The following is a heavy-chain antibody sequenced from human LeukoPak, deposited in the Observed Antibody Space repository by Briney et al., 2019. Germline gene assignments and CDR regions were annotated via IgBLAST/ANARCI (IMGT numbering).Heavy chain of an antibody. J-gene: IGHJ5*02. V-gene: IGHV3-30*04. D-gene: IGHD3-22*01. Sequence: GGSLRLSCAASGFTFSSYAMHWVRQAPGKGLEWVAVISYDGSNKYYADSVKGRFTISRDNSKNTLYLQMNSLRAEDTAVYDCARDGAPMIVVVITTVGWFDPWGQGTLVTVSS. CDR2: ISYDGSNK. CDR3: ARDGAPMIVVVITTVGWFDP. CDR1: GFTFSSYA.